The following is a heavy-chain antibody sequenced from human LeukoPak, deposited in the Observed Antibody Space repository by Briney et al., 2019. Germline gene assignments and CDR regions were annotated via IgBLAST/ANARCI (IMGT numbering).Heavy chain of an antibody. J-gene: IGHJ4*02. CDR1: GYTFTSYY. Sequence: ASVKVSCKASGYTFTSYYMHWVRQAPGQGLEWMGIISPSGGTTNYAQKFQGRVTMTRDMSTNTVYMELSSLRSEDTAVYYCARLGSSSWYYFDYWGQGTLVTVSS. V-gene: IGHV1-46*01. CDR3: ARLGSSSWYYFDY. CDR2: ISPSGGTT. D-gene: IGHD6-13*01.